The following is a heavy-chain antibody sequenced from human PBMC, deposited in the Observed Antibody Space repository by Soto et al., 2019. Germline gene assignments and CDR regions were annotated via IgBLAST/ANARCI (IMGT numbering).Heavy chain of an antibody. CDR1: GFSLSTSGVG. Sequence: SGPTLVNPTQTLTLTCTFSGFSLSTSGVGVGWIRQPPGKALEWLALIYWDDDKRYSPSLKSRLTITKDTSKNQVVLTMTNMDPVDTATYYCAHSHTTYSSSWYEGVDPWGQGTLVTVSS. CDR3: AHSHTTYSSSWYEGVDP. D-gene: IGHD6-13*01. CDR2: IYWDDDK. V-gene: IGHV2-5*02. J-gene: IGHJ5*02.